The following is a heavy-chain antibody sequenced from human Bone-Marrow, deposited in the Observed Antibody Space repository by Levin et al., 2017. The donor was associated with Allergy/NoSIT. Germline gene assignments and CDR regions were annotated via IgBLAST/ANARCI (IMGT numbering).Heavy chain of an antibody. J-gene: IGHJ4*02. CDR2: ISPGDSST. D-gene: IGHD3-10*01. CDR1: GYSFTTYM. Sequence: KVSCKASGYSFTTYMISWVRQMPGKGLEWMGMISPGDSSTTYSLSFEGHVSMSIDKSVTTAYLEWSSLKASDSAMYYCARLGSGVGAYWGQGTLVSVSS. V-gene: IGHV5-10-1*01. CDR3: ARLGSGVGAY.